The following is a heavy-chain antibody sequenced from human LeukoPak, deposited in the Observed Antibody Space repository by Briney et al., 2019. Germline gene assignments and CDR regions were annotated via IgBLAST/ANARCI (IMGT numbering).Heavy chain of an antibody. D-gene: IGHD6-19*01. CDR1: GGSFSGYY. Sequence: PSETLSLTCAVYGGSFSGYYWSWIRQPPGKGLEWIGEINHRGSTNYNPSLKSRVTVSLDTSKNQFSLKLSSVAAADTAVYYCAREPTPGIAVAGTLDYWGQGTLVTVSS. CDR3: AREPTPGIAVAGTLDY. V-gene: IGHV4-34*01. CDR2: INHRGST. J-gene: IGHJ4*02.